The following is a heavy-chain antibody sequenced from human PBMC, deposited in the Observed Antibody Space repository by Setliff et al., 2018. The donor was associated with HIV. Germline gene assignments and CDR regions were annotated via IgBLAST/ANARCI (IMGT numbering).Heavy chain of an antibody. CDR1: GDSISGYY. CDR3: ARHWLSQDLVSGNYRSHYYFDY. D-gene: IGHD3-16*02. CDR2: IYYSGST. Sequence: SETLSLTCTSSGDSISGYYWSWIRQPPGKGLEWIGSIYYSGSTPYSPSLKSRVTMSVATSKNQFSLKLTSVTAADTSVYYCARHWLSQDLVSGNYRSHYYFDYWGQGMLVTVSS. J-gene: IGHJ4*02. V-gene: IGHV4-39*01.